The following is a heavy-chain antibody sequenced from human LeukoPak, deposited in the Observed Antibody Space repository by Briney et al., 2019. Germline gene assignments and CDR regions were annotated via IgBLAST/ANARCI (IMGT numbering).Heavy chain of an antibody. J-gene: IGHJ4*02. D-gene: IGHD4/OR15-4a*01. CDR1: GGSISSYD. CDR2: IYSDNT. Sequence: ETLSLTCTVSGGSISSYDWSWVRQAPGKGLEWVSFIYSDNTHYSDSVKGRFTISRGNSKNTLYLQMNSLRAEDTAVYYCARRAGAYSHPYDYWGQGTPVTVSS. V-gene: IGHV3-53*01. CDR3: ARRAGAYSHPYDY.